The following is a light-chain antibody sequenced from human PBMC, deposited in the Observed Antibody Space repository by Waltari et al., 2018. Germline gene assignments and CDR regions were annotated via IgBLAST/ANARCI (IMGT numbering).Light chain of an antibody. CDR2: YPS. CDR1: QDINNY. Sequence: DIQMTQSPSSLSASVGDRVTITCRASQDINNYLSCYQQKPGKAPKPLIYYPSSLEAGVPSRFSGSRSGTDYTLTISSLQPKDIATFYCQQYINTPLTFAGGTKVEIK. J-gene: IGKJ4*01. CDR3: QQYINTPLT. V-gene: IGKV1-33*01.